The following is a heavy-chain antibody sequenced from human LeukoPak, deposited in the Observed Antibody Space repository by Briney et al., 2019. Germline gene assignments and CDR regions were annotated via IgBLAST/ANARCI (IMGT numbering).Heavy chain of an antibody. CDR2: IIPIFGTA. D-gene: IGHD3-3*01. J-gene: IGHJ5*02. CDR1: GGTFSSYA. CDR3: ARGHYDFWSGYSNWFDP. Sequence: GASVKVSCKASGGTFSSYAISWVRQAPGQGLEWMGGIIPIFGTANYAQKFQGRVTITRNTSISTAYMELSSLRSEDTAVYYCARGHYDFWSGYSNWFDPWGQGTLVTVSS. V-gene: IGHV1-69*05.